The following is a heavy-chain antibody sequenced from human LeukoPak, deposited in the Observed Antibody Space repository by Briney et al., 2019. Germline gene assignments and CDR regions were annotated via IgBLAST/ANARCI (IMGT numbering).Heavy chain of an antibody. CDR3: AKDPNCSGGSCPDY. D-gene: IGHD2-15*01. V-gene: IGHV3-30*02. CDR2: IRYDGSNK. J-gene: IGHJ4*02. CDR1: GFTFSSFA. Sequence: PGGSLRLSCAASGFTFSSFAMSWVRQAPGKGLEWVAFIRYDGSNKYYADSVKGRFTISRDNSKNTLYLQMNSLRAEDTAVYYCAKDPNCSGGSCPDYWGQGTLVTVSS.